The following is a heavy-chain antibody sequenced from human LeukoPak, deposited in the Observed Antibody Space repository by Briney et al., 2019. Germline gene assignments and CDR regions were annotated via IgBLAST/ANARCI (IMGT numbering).Heavy chain of an antibody. CDR3: ARDFSGSYDC. CDR1: GYTFTDYY. V-gene: IGHV1-2*02. CDR2: INANSGGT. D-gene: IGHD1-26*01. J-gene: IGHJ4*02. Sequence: ASVTLTCKASGYTFTDYYMHWVRQAPGQGLEWMGLINANSGGTNYAQRFQGRVTMTRDTSIRTVYMELSRLRSDDTAVYYCARDFSGSYDCWGRGTLVTVSS.